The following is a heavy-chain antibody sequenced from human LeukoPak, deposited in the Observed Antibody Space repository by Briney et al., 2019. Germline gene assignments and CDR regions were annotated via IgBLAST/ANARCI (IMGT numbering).Heavy chain of an antibody. CDR3: AKARSRVTTIVVVTHPFDS. V-gene: IGHV3-23*01. CDR1: GFPLSSFA. Sequence: GGSLRLSCSAPGFPLSSFALSWVRPAPGEGLEWVSKLSGSSTGTYYADSVKGRFTISRDNSKNTLYLQMNGLRAEDTAVYYCAKARSRVTTIVVVTHPFDSWGQGTLVTVSS. CDR2: LSGSSTGT. J-gene: IGHJ4*02. D-gene: IGHD3-22*01.